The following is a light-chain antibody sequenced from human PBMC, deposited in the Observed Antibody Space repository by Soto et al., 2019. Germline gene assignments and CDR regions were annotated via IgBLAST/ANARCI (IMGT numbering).Light chain of an antibody. J-gene: IGKJ4*01. CDR2: DAS. V-gene: IGKV3-11*01. CDR3: QQRRHWPRLT. CDR1: QSVSSY. Sequence: EIVLTQSPATLSLSPGERATLSCRASQSVSSYLAWYQQKPGQAPRLLIYDASNRATGIPARFSGSGSGTDFTLTISTLAPEAFELSYSQQRRHWPRLTFGGGTMVDIK.